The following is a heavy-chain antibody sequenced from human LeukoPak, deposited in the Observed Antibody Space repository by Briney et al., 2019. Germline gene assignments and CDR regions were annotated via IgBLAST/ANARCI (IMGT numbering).Heavy chain of an antibody. CDR1: GYTFTSYA. J-gene: IGHJ4*02. D-gene: IGHD3-9*01. Sequence: ASVKVSCKTSGYTFTSYAMNWVRQAPGQGLEWMGWINTNTGNPTYAQGFTGRFVFSLNTSVSTAYLQISSLKAEDTAVYYCAISPVYYDILTGYYKASPLDYWGQGTLVTVSS. CDR3: AISPVYYDILTGYYKASPLDY. CDR2: INTNTGNP. V-gene: IGHV7-4-1*02.